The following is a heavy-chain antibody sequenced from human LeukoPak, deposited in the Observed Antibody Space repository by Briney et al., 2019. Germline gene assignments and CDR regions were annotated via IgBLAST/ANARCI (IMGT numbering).Heavy chain of an antibody. CDR1: GFTVSSNY. Sequence: PGGSLRLSCAASGFTVSSNYMSWVRQAPGKGLEWVSVIYSGGSTYYADSVKGRFTISRDNSKNTLYLQMNSLRAEDTAVYYCARDVDYDILPGPFDYWGQGTLVTVSS. V-gene: IGHV3-66*01. J-gene: IGHJ4*02. CDR2: IYSGGST. CDR3: ARDVDYDILPGPFDY. D-gene: IGHD3-9*01.